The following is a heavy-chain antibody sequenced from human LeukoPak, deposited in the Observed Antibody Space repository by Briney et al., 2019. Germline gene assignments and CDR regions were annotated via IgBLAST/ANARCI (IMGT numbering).Heavy chain of an antibody. D-gene: IGHD3-3*01. Sequence: GGSLRLSCAASGFTVSGNYMTWVRQAPGKGLEWVSIIYSGGSTYYADSVKGRFTISRDNSKTTLYLQMNSLRAEDTAVYYCAGAYYDFWSGYFDYWGQGTLVNVS. CDR2: IYSGGST. V-gene: IGHV3-66*02. J-gene: IGHJ4*02. CDR3: AGAYYDFWSGYFDY. CDR1: GFTVSGNY.